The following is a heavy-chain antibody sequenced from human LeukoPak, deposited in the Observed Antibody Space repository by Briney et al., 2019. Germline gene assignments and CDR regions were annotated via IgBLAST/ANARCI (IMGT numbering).Heavy chain of an antibody. CDR1: GYSISSGYY. J-gene: IGHJ4*02. D-gene: IGHD2-2*01. Sequence: SETLSLTCAVSGYSISSGYYWGWIRPPPGKGLEWIGSIYHSGSTYYNPSLKSRVTISVDTSKNQFSLKLSSVTAAGTAVYYCARPICSSTSCSAFDYWGQGTLVTVSS. CDR3: ARPICSSTSCSAFDY. CDR2: IYHSGST. V-gene: IGHV4-38-2*01.